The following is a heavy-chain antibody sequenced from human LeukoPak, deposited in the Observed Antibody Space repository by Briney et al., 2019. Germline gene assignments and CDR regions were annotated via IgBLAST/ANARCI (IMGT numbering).Heavy chain of an antibody. V-gene: IGHV3-53*01. J-gene: IGHJ4*02. CDR1: GFTVSNNY. D-gene: IGHD6-19*01. CDR2: IYSGGGT. Sequence: PGGSLRLSCAASGFTVSNNYMSWVRQAPGRGLEWVSVIYSGGGTYYADSVKGRFTISRDNSKNTLYLQMNSLRAEDTAVYYCARDGASGCPDYWGQGTLVTVSS. CDR3: ARDGASGCPDY.